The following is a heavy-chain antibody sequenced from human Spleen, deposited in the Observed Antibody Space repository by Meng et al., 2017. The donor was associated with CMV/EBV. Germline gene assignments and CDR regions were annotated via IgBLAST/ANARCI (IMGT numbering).Heavy chain of an antibody. D-gene: IGHD2-15*01. CDR2: INHSGST. V-gene: IGHV4-34*01. Sequence: SETLSLTCAVYGGSFSGYYWSWIRQPPGKGLEWIGEINHSGSTNYNPSLKSRVTISVDTSKNQFSLKMTSVTAADTALYYCASELVVVAALVDYWGQGTLVTVS. CDR1: GGSFSGYY. J-gene: IGHJ4*02. CDR3: ASELVVVAALVDY.